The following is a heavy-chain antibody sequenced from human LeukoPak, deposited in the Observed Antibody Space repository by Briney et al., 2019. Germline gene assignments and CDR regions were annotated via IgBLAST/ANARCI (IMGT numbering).Heavy chain of an antibody. D-gene: IGHD1-1*01. CDR1: GFTFDDYA. CDR2: ISGDGGST. Sequence: RTGRSLRLSCVASGFTFDDYAMHWVRQAPGKGLEWVSLISGDGGSTYYADSVKGRFTISRDNSKNSLYLQMNSLRTEDTALHYCAKDDQLERGADYWGQGTLVTVSS. V-gene: IGHV3-43*02. J-gene: IGHJ4*02. CDR3: AKDDQLERGADY.